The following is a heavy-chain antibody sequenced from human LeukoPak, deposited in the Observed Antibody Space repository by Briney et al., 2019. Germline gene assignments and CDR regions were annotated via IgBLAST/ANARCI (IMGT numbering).Heavy chain of an antibody. CDR2: IKQDGSEK. J-gene: IGHJ4*02. Sequence: GGSLRLSCAASGFTFSAYWMSWVRQAPGKGLEWVANIKQDGSEKYYVDSVKGRFTISRDNAKNSLYLQMNSLRAEDTAVYYCATRSESSYGGVFDFWGQGSLVTVSS. V-gene: IGHV3-7*01. CDR1: GFTFSAYW. CDR3: ATRSESSYGGVFDF. D-gene: IGHD3-10*01.